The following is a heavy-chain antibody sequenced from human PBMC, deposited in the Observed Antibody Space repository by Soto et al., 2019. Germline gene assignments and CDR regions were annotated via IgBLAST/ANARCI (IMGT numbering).Heavy chain of an antibody. J-gene: IGHJ6*02. CDR1: GFTFSSYA. D-gene: IGHD5-18*01. CDR2: ISYDGSNK. V-gene: IGHV3-30-3*01. CDR3: ARDQLLSGLSGDTAMVNYYYYGMDV. Sequence: QVQLVESGGGVVQPGRSLRLSCAASGFTFSSYAMHWVRQAPGKGLEWVAVISYDGSNKYYADSVKGRFTISRDNSKNTLYLQMNSPRAEDTAVYYCARDQLLSGLSGDTAMVNYYYYGMDVWGQGTTVTVSS.